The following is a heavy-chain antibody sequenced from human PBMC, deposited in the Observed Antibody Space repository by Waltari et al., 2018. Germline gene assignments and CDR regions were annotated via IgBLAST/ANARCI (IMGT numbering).Heavy chain of an antibody. Sequence: QVQLQESGPGLAKPSETLSLTCSVSGDSFRNFYWSWIRKPPGKGLEGIGYIYYTVSTTYHPSLKSRVAMSIDTPNLQFSLKLRSVTAADTAVYYCARIGAYQHYFDYWGQGALVTVSS. D-gene: IGHD2-2*01. V-gene: IGHV4-59*01. J-gene: IGHJ4*02. CDR1: GDSFRNFY. CDR2: IYYTVST. CDR3: ARIGAYQHYFDY.